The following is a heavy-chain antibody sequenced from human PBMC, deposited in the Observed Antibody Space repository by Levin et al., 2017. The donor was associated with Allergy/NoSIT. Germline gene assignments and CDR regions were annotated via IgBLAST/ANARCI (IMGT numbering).Heavy chain of an antibody. CDR3: ARDHDNGDSDAFDS. CDR1: GGSISSYY. V-gene: IGHV4-59*01. J-gene: IGHJ3*02. D-gene: IGHD4/OR15-4a*01. Sequence: SQTLSLTCTVSGGSISSYYWSWIRQPPGKGLEWIGYVYYSGSTNYNPSLKSRVTISVDTSKNQFSLKLSSVTAADTAVYYCARDHDNGDSDAFDSWGQGTMVAVSS. CDR2: VYYSGST.